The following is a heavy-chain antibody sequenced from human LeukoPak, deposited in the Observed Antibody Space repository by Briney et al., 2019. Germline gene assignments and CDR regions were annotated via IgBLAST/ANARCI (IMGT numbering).Heavy chain of an antibody. CDR2: IKQDGSEK. CDR3: ARDSAGALFVGSVAFDI. CDR1: GFTFSSYW. Sequence: GGSLRLSCAASGFTFSSYWMSWVRQAPGKGLEWVANIKQDGSEKYYVDSVKGRFTISRDNAKNSLYLQMNSLRAEDTAVYYCARDSAGALFVGSVAFDIWGQGTMVTVSS. J-gene: IGHJ3*02. V-gene: IGHV3-7*01. D-gene: IGHD1-26*01.